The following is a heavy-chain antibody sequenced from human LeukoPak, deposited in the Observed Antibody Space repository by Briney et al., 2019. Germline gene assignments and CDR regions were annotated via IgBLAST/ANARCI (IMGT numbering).Heavy chain of an antibody. CDR2: INHSGST. V-gene: IGHV4-34*01. Sequence: SETLSPTCAVYGGSFSGYYWSWIRQPPGKGLEWIGEINHSGSTNYNASLESRVTISVDTSKNQFSLKLSSVTAADTAVYYCARGGQSEASFFDIWGQGTMVTVSS. D-gene: IGHD5-24*01. J-gene: IGHJ3*02. CDR1: GGSFSGYY. CDR3: ARGGQSEASFFDI.